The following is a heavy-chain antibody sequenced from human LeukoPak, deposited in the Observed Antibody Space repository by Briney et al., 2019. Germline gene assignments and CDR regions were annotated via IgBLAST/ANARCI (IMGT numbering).Heavy chain of an antibody. CDR2: MYPGDTDI. CDR1: GYSFTSYY. V-gene: IGHV5-51*01. J-gene: IGHJ3*02. CDR3: ARRRATSYGFWSGSGDAFDI. Sequence: GESPQISCKGYGYSFTSYYIGWGRPMPGKGLEWMGIMYPGDTDIRYSPSFEGHVTMSADKSINTAYLQWNSLRASDTAMFYCARRRATSYGFWSGSGDAFDIWGQGTMVSVSS. D-gene: IGHD3-3*01.